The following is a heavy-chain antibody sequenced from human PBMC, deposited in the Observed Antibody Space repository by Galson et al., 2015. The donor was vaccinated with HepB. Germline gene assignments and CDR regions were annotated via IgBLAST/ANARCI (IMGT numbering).Heavy chain of an antibody. J-gene: IGHJ4*02. CDR2: ISSASTVM. CDR3: ARGYYGDYVVDY. D-gene: IGHD4-17*01. CDR1: GFTFSSYS. V-gene: IGHV3-48*02. Sequence: SLRLSCAASGFTFSSYSMNWVRQAPGKGLQWVSYISSASTVMYYADSVKGRFTISRDNAKNRLYLQMNSLRDEDTGMYYCARGYYGDYVVDYWGQGALVTVSS.